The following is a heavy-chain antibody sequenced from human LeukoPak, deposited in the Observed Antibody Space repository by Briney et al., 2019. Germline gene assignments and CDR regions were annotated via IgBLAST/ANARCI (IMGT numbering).Heavy chain of an antibody. D-gene: IGHD5-18*01. CDR2: ISGSGGST. Sequence: GGSLRLSCTASGFTFSSYAMSWVRQAPGKGLGWVSAISGSGGSTSYADSVKGRFTISRDNSKNTLYLQTNSLRDEDTAVYYCAREWSGYSFDYWGQGALVAVSS. V-gene: IGHV3-23*01. CDR1: GFTFSSYA. CDR3: AREWSGYSFDY. J-gene: IGHJ4*02.